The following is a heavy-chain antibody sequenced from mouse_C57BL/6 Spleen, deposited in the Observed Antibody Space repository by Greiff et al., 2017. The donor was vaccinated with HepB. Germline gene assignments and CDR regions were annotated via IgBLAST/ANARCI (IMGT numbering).Heavy chain of an antibody. Sequence: DVKLVESGGDLVKPGGSLKLSCAASGFTFSSYGMSWVRQTPDKRLEWVATISSGGSYTYYPDSVKGRFTISRDNAKNTLYLQMSSLKSEDTAMYYCARPCNYSYAMDYWGQGTSVTVSS. J-gene: IGHJ4*01. CDR2: ISSGGSYT. CDR1: GFTFSSYG. V-gene: IGHV5-6*02. CDR3: ARPCNYSYAMDY. D-gene: IGHD2-1*01.